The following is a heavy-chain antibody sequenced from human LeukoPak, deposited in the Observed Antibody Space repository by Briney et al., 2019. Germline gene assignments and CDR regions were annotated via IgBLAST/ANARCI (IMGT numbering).Heavy chain of an antibody. V-gene: IGHV3-7*03. J-gene: IGHJ6*04. CDR2: IKKDGSGI. CDR3: AGGNAMDV. Sequence: GGSLRLSFAVPGFPFSNSGLYWVRRAPGKGLEGVANIKKDGSGISYVESVKGRFIISRDNSRNSLYLQMNSLKVEDTAVYFCAGGNAMDVWGKGTAVTVYS. CDR1: GFPFSNSG.